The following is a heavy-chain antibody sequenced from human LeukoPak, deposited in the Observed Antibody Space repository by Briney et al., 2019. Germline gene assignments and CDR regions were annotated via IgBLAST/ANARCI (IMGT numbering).Heavy chain of an antibody. Sequence: GGSLRLSCAASGFTFSSYAMSWVRQAPGKGLEWVSAISGSGGSTYYADSVKGRFTISRDNSKNTLYLQTNSLRAEDTAVYYCAKGKGDYGDYVVDYWGQGTLVTVSS. J-gene: IGHJ4*02. CDR2: ISGSGGST. CDR1: GFTFSSYA. CDR3: AKGKGDYGDYVVDY. D-gene: IGHD4-17*01. V-gene: IGHV3-23*01.